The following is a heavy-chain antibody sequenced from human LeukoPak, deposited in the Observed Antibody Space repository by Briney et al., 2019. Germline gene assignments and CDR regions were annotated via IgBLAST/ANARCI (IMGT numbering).Heavy chain of an antibody. V-gene: IGHV4-31*03. D-gene: IGHD3/OR15-3a*01. Sequence: SETLSLTCSVSGGSITSAGSHWSWIRQHPGQGLEWIGYISYSGATSYCPSLTSRVAISLDTAKNQFSLKLTSVTAADTAVYYCVRVRTGTSCYDYWGQGTRVTVSS. CDR2: ISYSGAT. J-gene: IGHJ4*03. CDR3: VRVRTGTSCYDY. CDR1: GGSITSAGSH.